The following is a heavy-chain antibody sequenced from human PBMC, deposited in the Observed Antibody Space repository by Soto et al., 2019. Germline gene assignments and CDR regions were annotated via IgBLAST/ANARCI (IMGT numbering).Heavy chain of an antibody. D-gene: IGHD3-9*01. CDR2: IYWDDDK. Sequence: QITVKESGLTLVKPTETLTLTCTFSGFSLSTNGMGVGWIRQPPGKALEWLALIYWDDDKRYSPSLRSRLTITGDTSKNQVDLIMTNMDPVDTATYYCVRLTRGVYHFDRLWEKFDYWGQGSLVTVSS. CDR3: VRLTRGVYHFDRLWEKFDY. V-gene: IGHV2-5*02. CDR1: GFSLSTNGMG. J-gene: IGHJ4*02.